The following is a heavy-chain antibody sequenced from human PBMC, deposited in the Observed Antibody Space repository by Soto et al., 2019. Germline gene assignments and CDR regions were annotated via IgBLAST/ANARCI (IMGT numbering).Heavy chain of an antibody. D-gene: IGHD3-3*01. CDR1: GFSVSGDY. CDR2: IYRGGTT. Sequence: DVQLVETGGGLIQPGGSLRLSCAASGFSVSGDYMNWVRQGRGKGLEWVSVIYRGGTTYYASSVRGRFTISRDDSENTPFLQMHSLRAEDTAVYYCARATEWNALDIWGQGTMVTVSS. J-gene: IGHJ3*02. CDR3: ARATEWNALDI. V-gene: IGHV3-53*02.